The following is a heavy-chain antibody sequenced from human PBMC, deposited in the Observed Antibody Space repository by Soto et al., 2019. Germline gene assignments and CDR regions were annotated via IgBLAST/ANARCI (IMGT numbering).Heavy chain of an antibody. CDR3: ARGYCSGGSCYSGADY. D-gene: IGHD2-15*01. V-gene: IGHV4-59*01. CDR2: IYYSGST. Sequence: QVQLQESGPGLVKPSETLSLTCTVSGGSISSYYWSWIRQPPGKGLEWIGYIYYSGSTNYNPSLKSRVTLSVDTSKNQFSLKLSSVTAADTAVYYCARGYCSGGSCYSGADYWGQGTLVTVSS. CDR1: GGSISSYY. J-gene: IGHJ4*02.